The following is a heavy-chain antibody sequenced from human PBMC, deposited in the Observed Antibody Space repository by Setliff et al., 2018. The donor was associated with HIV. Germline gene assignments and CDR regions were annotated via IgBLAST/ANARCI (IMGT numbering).Heavy chain of an antibody. Sequence: GGSLRLSCAASGFTVTSNYMSWVRQAPGKGLEWVSVIYSGGSTYYADSVKGRFTISRDNAKNSLYLQMNSLRVEDTAVYYCARGDYDSSGYYYVDYWGQGTLVTVSS. CDR1: GFTVTSNY. V-gene: IGHV3-66*01. D-gene: IGHD3-22*01. CDR3: ARGDYDSSGYYYVDY. J-gene: IGHJ4*02. CDR2: IYSGGST.